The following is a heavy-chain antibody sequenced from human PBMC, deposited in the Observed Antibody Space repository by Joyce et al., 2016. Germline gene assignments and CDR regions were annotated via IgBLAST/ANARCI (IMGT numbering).Heavy chain of an antibody. CDR1: GGTFSRYS. CDR3: ASALRLGSPRHYYYDGMDV. V-gene: IGHV1-69*01. J-gene: IGHJ6*02. D-gene: IGHD2-21*01. Sequence: GGTFSRYSINWVRQAPGQGLEWMGGIVPLFGTRDYAQKFQDRVTITADESTSAAYMEVRSLRSEDTAVYYCASALRLGSPRHYYYDGMDVWGQGTTVTVSS. CDR2: IVPLFGTR.